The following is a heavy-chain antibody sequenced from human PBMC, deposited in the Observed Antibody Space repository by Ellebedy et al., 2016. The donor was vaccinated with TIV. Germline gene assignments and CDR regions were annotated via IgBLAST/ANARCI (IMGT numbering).Heavy chain of an antibody. CDR3: ARGGGRRAFDY. CDR1: GGSISSGGYY. V-gene: IGHV4-31*03. Sequence: SETLSLXCTVSGGSISSGGYYWSWIRQHPGKGLEWIGYIYYSGSTYYNPSLKSRVTISVDTSKNQFSLKLSSVTAADTAVYYCARGGGRRAFDYWGQGTLVTVSS. D-gene: IGHD1-1*01. J-gene: IGHJ4*02. CDR2: IYYSGST.